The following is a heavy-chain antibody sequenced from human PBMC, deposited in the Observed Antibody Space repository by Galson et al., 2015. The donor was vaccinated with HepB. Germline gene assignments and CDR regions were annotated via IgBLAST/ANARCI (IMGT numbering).Heavy chain of an antibody. CDR1: GFTFSSYA. V-gene: IGHV3-23*01. Sequence: SLRLSCAASGFTFSSYAMSWVRQAPGKGLEWVSAMSGSGGSTYYADSVKGRFTISRDNSKNTLYLQMNSLRAEDTAVYYCAKDIGYYGSGSYYSFGYWGQGTLVTVSS. D-gene: IGHD3-10*01. CDR2: MSGSGGST. J-gene: IGHJ4*02. CDR3: AKDIGYYGSGSYYSFGY.